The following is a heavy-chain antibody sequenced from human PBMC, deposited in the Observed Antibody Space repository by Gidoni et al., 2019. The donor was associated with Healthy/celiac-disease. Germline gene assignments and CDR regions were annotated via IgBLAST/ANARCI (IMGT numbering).Heavy chain of an antibody. V-gene: IGHV3-48*01. Sequence: EVQLVESGGGLVQPGGSLRLSCAASGFTFSSYSMNWVRQAPGKGLEWVSYISSSSSTIYYADSVKSRFTISRDNAKNSLYLQMNSLRAEDTAVYYCAREGAYDFWSGYQAFDYWGQGTLVTVSS. D-gene: IGHD3-3*01. CDR2: ISSSSSTI. J-gene: IGHJ4*02. CDR3: AREGAYDFWSGYQAFDY. CDR1: GFTFSSYS.